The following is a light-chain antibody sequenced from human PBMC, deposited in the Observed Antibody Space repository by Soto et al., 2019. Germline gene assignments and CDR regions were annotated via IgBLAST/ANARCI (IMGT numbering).Light chain of an antibody. J-gene: IGLJ1*01. CDR3: GSWDSSLSAYV. CDR1: SSNIGGNS. V-gene: IGLV1-51*01. CDR2: DDD. Sequence: QSVMTQPPSVSAAPGQRVTISCSGSSSNIGGNSVSWYQQLPGTAPKLLIYDDDKRPSGIPDRFSGSKSGTSATLGITGFQTGEEAEYYCGSWDSSLSAYVFGTGTKLAVL.